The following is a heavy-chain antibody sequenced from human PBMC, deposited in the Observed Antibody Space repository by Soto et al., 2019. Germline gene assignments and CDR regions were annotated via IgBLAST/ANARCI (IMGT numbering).Heavy chain of an antibody. Sequence: EGSLRLSCSASGFPCSRFAIHWVRQAPGKGLVYVSGISFNGGDTYHADSVKGRFSISRDNSKNTVYLQMSSLRAEDTAVYYCVKDGAVTFSGWFFEYWGQGTPVAVSS. CDR3: VKDGAVTFSGWFFEY. D-gene: IGHD4-4*01. V-gene: IGHV3-64D*06. CDR2: ISFNGGDT. CDR1: GFPCSRFA. J-gene: IGHJ4*02.